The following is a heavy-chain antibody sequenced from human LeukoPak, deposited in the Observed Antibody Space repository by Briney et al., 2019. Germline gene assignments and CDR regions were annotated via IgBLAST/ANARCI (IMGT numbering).Heavy chain of an antibody. D-gene: IGHD6-19*01. CDR2: IYSGGST. CDR1: GFSVSSNY. Sequence: GGSLRLSCAASGFSVSSNYMSWVRQAPGKGLEWVSVIYSGGSTYYVDSVKGRFTISRDNSKNTLYHQMNSLRAEDTGVYYCARGVALHSDGWTPPVYWGQGTLVTVSS. J-gene: IGHJ4*02. V-gene: IGHV3-66*01. CDR3: ARGVALHSDGWTPPVY.